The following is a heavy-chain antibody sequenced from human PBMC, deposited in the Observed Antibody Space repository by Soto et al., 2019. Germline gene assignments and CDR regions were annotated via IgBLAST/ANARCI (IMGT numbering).Heavy chain of an antibody. V-gene: IGHV1-18*01. CDR2: ISAYNGNT. Sequence: ASVKVSCEASGYTFTSYGISWVRQAPGQGLEWMGWISAYNGNTNYSQKFQGRVTITRDTSASTAYMELSSLRSEDTAVYYCAGSYSNYALIDYYYYGMDVWGQGTTVTVSS. CDR1: GYTFTSYG. CDR3: AGSYSNYALIDYYYYGMDV. J-gene: IGHJ6*02. D-gene: IGHD4-4*01.